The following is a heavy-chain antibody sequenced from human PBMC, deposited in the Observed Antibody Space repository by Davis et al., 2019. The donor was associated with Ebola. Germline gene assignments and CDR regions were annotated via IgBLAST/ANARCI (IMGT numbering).Heavy chain of an antibody. Sequence: ASVKVSCKASGYTFTGYYMHWVRQAPGQGLEWMGWISAYNGNTNYAQKLQGRVTMTTDTSTSTAYMELRSLRSDDTAVYYCARRHYDSSGYYYAHWGQGTLVTVSS. CDR2: ISAYNGNT. CDR1: GYTFTGYY. CDR3: ARRHYDSSGYYYAH. D-gene: IGHD3-22*01. J-gene: IGHJ4*02. V-gene: IGHV1-18*04.